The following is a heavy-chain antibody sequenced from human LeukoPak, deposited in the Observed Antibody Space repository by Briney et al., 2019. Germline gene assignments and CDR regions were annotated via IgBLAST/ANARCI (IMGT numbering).Heavy chain of an antibody. V-gene: IGHV4-34*01. CDR3: ARVGQAQLLSNSFDY. CDR2: INHSGST. J-gene: IGHJ4*02. Sequence: PSETLSLTCAVYGGSFSGHYWSWIRQPPGKGLEWIGEINHSGSTNYNPSLKSRVTISVDTSKNQFSLKLSSVTAADTAVYYCARVGQAQLLSNSFDYWGQGTLVTVSS. CDR1: GGSFSGHY. D-gene: IGHD2-2*01.